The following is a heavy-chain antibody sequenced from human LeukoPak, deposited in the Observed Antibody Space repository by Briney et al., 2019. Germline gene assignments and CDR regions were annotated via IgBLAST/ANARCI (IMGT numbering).Heavy chain of an antibody. CDR1: GFTFSSYW. D-gene: IGHD6-19*01. J-gene: IGHJ3*02. CDR2: ISGSGGST. Sequence: HAGGSLRLSCAASGFTFSSYWMHWVRQAPGKGLEWVSAISGSGGSTYYADSVKGRFTISRDNSKNTLYLQMNSLRAEDTAVYYCAKGIAVAGALGGAFDIWGQGTMVTVSS. CDR3: AKGIAVAGALGGAFDI. V-gene: IGHV3-23*01.